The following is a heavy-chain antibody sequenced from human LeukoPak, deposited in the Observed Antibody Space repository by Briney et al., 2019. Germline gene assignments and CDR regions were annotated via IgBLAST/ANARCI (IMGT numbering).Heavy chain of an antibody. Sequence: SETLSLTCTVSGGSISSYYWSWIRQPPGKRLEWIGYIYYSGSTSYNPSLKSRVTMSVDTSKNQISLKLSSVTAADTAVYYCARDLGVMVRAFDIWGQGTMVTVSS. J-gene: IGHJ3*02. CDR2: IYYSGST. CDR1: GGSISSYY. V-gene: IGHV4-59*01. CDR3: ARDLGVMVRAFDI. D-gene: IGHD5-18*01.